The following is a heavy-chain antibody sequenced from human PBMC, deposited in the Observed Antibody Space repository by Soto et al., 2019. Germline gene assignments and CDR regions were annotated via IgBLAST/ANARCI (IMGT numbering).Heavy chain of an antibody. Sequence: SVKVSCKASGGTFSSYAISWVRQAPGQGLEWMGGIIPIFGTANYAQKFQGRVTITTDASTSTAYMELRSLRSEDTAVYYCASDLSLEIPDYWGQGTLAIVSS. CDR2: IIPIFGTA. CDR1: GGTFSSYA. CDR3: ASDLSLEIPDY. V-gene: IGHV1-69*05. D-gene: IGHD1-7*01. J-gene: IGHJ4*02.